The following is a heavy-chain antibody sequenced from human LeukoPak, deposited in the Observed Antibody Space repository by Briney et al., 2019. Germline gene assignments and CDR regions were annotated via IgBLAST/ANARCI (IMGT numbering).Heavy chain of an antibody. D-gene: IGHD3-22*01. V-gene: IGHV4-4*02. CDR2: IYHSGST. CDR3: ASINQKYYYDSSGSFDY. CDR1: GGSISSSNW. Sequence: SETLSLTCAVSGGSISSSNWWSWVRQPPGKGLEWIGEIYHSGSTNYNPSLKSRVTISVDKSKNQFSLKQSSVTAADTAVYYCASINQKYYYDSSGSFDYWGQGTLVTVSS. J-gene: IGHJ4*02.